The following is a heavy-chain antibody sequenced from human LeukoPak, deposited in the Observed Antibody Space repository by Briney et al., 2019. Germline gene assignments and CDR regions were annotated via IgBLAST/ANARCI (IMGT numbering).Heavy chain of an antibody. J-gene: IGHJ6*02. D-gene: IGHD3-10*01. CDR3: ARQSFAYGSGSYIYYYYGMDV. CDR1: GYTFTSYG. CDR2: ISAYNGNT. V-gene: IGHV1-18*01. Sequence: HGASVKVSCKASGYTFTSYGISWVRQAPGQGLEWMGWISAYNGNTNYAQKLQGRVTMTTDTSTSTAYMELRSLRSEDTAVYYCARQSFAYGSGSYIYYYYGMDVWGQGTTVTVSS.